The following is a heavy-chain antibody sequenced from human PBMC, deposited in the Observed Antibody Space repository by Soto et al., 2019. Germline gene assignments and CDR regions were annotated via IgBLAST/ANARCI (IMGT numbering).Heavy chain of an antibody. CDR1: GFPFSNHA. Sequence: QVHLVESGGGVVQPGRSLRLSCAATGFPFSNHAMHWVRQAPGKGLEWVALLSFDGTNEYYADSVKGRFTISRDNTNNMMFLQMNSLRPKDTAVYYCARDPGVGYCSGGSCYVPDLWGQGTLVTVSS. D-gene: IGHD2-15*01. CDR3: ARDPGVGYCSGGSCYVPDL. J-gene: IGHJ4*02. V-gene: IGHV3-30-3*01. CDR2: LSFDGTNE.